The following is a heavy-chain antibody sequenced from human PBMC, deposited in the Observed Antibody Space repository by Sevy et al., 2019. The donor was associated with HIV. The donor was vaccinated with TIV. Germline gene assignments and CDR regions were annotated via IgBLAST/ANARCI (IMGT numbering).Heavy chain of an antibody. CDR3: ARGVGKQQLVSF. J-gene: IGHJ3*01. D-gene: IGHD6-13*01. Sequence: GGSLRLSCAASGFTFSDYYMSWIRQAPGKGLEWVSYISSSGSTIYYADTVKGRFTISRDNAKNSRFLQMNSLRAEDTAVYYCARGVGKQQLVSFWGQGTMVTVSS. CDR2: ISSSGSTI. CDR1: GFTFSDYY. V-gene: IGHV3-11*01.